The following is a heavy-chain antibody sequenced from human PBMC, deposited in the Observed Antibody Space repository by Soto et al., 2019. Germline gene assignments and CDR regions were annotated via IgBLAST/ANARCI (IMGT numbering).Heavy chain of an antibody. D-gene: IGHD3-9*01. CDR1: GFTFSSYA. V-gene: IGHV3-23*01. CDR3: AKDPGNILTGYYGTFWFDP. J-gene: IGHJ5*02. CDR2: ISGSGGST. Sequence: GGSLRLSCAASGFTFSSYAMNWVRQAPGKGLEWVSAISGSGGSTYYADSVKGRFTISRDNSKNTLYLQMNSLRAEDTAVYYCAKDPGNILTGYYGTFWFDPWGQGTLVTVSS.